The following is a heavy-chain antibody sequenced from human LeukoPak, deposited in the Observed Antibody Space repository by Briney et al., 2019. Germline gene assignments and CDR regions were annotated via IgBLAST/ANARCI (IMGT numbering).Heavy chain of an antibody. Sequence: ASVKVSCKASGYTFTSYYMHWVRQAPGQGLEWMGIINPSGGSTSYAQKSQGRVTMTRDMSTSTVYMELSSLRSEDTAVYYCARGSGERGSGSYLIAYWGQGTLVTVSS. CDR3: ARGSGERGSGSYLIAY. CDR1: GYTFTSYY. CDR2: INPSGGST. V-gene: IGHV1-46*01. J-gene: IGHJ4*02. D-gene: IGHD3-10*01.